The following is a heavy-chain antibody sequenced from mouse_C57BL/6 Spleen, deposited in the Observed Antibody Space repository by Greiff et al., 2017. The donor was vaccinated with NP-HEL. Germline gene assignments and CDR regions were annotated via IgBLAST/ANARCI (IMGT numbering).Heavy chain of an antibody. J-gene: IGHJ2*01. CDR3: ARASTMVTLDY. V-gene: IGHV5-4*01. CDR1: GFTFSSYA. D-gene: IGHD2-2*01. Sequence: APGGGLVKPGGSLKLSCAASGFTFSSYAMSWVRQTPEKRLEWVATISDGGSYTYYPDNVKGRFTISRDNAKNNLYLQMSHLKSEDTAMYYCARASTMVTLDYWGQGTTLTVSS. CDR2: ISDGGSYT.